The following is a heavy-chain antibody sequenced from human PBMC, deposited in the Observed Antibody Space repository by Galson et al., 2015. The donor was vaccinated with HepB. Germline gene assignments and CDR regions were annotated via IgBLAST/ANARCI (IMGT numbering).Heavy chain of an antibody. CDR3: ARGTDILTGYYFRGTDY. Sequence: SVKVSCKASGYTFTSYAMHWVRQAPGQRLEWMGWINAGNGNTKYSQKFQGRVTITRDTSASTAYMELSSLRSEDTAVYYCARGTDILTGYYFRGTDYWGQGTLVTVSS. V-gene: IGHV1-3*01. D-gene: IGHD3-9*01. CDR2: INAGNGNT. J-gene: IGHJ4*02. CDR1: GYTFTSYA.